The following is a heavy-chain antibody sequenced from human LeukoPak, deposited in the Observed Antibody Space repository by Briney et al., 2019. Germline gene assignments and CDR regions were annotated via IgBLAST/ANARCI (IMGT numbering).Heavy chain of an antibody. Sequence: GGSLRLSCAASGFTFSSYAMSWVRQAPGKGLEWVSAISGSGGSTYYVDSVKGRFTISRDNSKNTLYLQMNSLRAEDTAVYCCAKKPSSGYYYIDYWGQGTLVTVSS. CDR2: ISGSGGST. V-gene: IGHV3-23*01. J-gene: IGHJ4*02. CDR1: GFTFSSYA. CDR3: AKKPSSGYYYIDY. D-gene: IGHD3-22*01.